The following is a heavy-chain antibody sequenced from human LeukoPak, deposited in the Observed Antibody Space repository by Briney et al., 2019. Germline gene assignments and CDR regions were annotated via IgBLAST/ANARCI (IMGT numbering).Heavy chain of an antibody. J-gene: IGHJ6*03. D-gene: IGHD3-22*01. CDR1: GGSFSDYC. CDR2: ISPRRNT. Sequence: SETLSLTCAVFGGSFSDYCWGWTRQRPGKGLEWIGDISPRRNTNYNPSLKSRVTISIDTSKNQFSLKLSSVTAADTAVYYCARQLMIDYYYYYYYMDVWGRGTTVTISS. CDR3: ARQLMIDYYYYYYYMDV. V-gene: IGHV4-34*01.